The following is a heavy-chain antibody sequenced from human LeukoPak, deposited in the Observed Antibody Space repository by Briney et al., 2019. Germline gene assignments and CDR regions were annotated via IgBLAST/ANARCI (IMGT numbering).Heavy chain of an antibody. V-gene: IGHV1-69*13. J-gene: IGHJ6*03. CDR3: ARALVGATGGYYYYMDV. D-gene: IGHD1-26*01. Sequence: GASVKVSCKASGGTFSSYAISWVRQAPGQGLEWMGGIIPIFGTANCAQKFQGRVTITADESTSTAYMELSSLRSEDTAVYYCARALVGATGGYYYYMDVWGKGTTVTVSS. CDR2: IIPIFGTA. CDR1: GGTFSSYA.